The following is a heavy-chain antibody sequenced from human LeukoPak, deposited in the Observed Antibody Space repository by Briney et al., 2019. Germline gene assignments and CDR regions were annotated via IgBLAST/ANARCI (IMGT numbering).Heavy chain of an antibody. CDR1: GGSISSYY. J-gene: IGHJ3*02. CDR3: ASGTDSLDYDAFDI. D-gene: IGHD3-22*01. V-gene: IGHV4-59*01. Sequence: TSETLSLTCTVSGGSISSYYWSWIRQPPGKGLEWIGYIYYSGSTNYNPSLKSRVTISVDTSKNQFSLKLSSVTAADTAVYYCASGTDSLDYDAFDIWGQGTMVTVSS. CDR2: IYYSGST.